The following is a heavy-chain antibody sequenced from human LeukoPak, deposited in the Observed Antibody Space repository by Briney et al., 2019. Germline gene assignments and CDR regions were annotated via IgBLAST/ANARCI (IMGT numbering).Heavy chain of an antibody. Sequence: GGSLRLSCAASGFTFSAYSMNWVRQAPGKGLEWVSSISSSSSYIYYADSVKGRFTISRDNAKNSLYLQMNSLRAEDTAVFYCARDRGYYDSSGGMNAIDIWGQGTMVTVSS. CDR1: GFTFSAYS. V-gene: IGHV3-21*01. J-gene: IGHJ3*02. CDR2: ISSSSSYI. D-gene: IGHD3-22*01. CDR3: ARDRGYYDSSGGMNAIDI.